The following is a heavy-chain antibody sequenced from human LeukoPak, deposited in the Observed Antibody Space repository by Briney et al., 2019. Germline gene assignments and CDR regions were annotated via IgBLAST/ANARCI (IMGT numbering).Heavy chain of an antibody. CDR2: ISSSSRTI. CDR1: GFSFSRHS. V-gene: IGHV3-48*02. J-gene: IGHJ4*02. D-gene: IGHD3-9*01. CDR3: ARDTEHLYFVFDH. Sequence: GGSLGLSCTGFGFSFSRHSMNWVRQAPGKGLEWVSYISSSSRTIYYADSVKGRFTISRDNAKNSLYLQMNSLRDEDTAVYYCARDTEHLYFVFDHWGQGTLVTVSS.